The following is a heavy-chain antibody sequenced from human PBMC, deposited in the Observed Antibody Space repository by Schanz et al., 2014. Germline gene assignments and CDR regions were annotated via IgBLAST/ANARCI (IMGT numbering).Heavy chain of an antibody. D-gene: IGHD3-10*01. V-gene: IGHV3-30*04. J-gene: IGHJ6*02. Sequence: QVQLVESGGGVVQPGTSLRLSCAASGFTFRGHAMHWVRQAPGQGLEKVAGTSTDGTKTYYAASVRGRFTISRDNSKNTVYLQMNSLRSQDTAVYYCATAEDASGSYGLPACGVWGQGTTVIVSS. CDR3: ATAEDASGSYGLPACGV. CDR1: GFTFRGHA. CDR2: TSTDGTKT.